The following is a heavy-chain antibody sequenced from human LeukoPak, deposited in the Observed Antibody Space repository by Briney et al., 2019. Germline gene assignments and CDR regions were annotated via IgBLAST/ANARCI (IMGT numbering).Heavy chain of an antibody. V-gene: IGHV1-46*01. CDR1: GYTFTSYG. J-gene: IGHJ4*02. Sequence: ASVKVSCKASGYTFTSYGISWVRQAPGQGLEWMGIINPSGGSTSYAQKFQGRVTMTRDMSTSTVYMELSSLRSEDTAVYYCAGEYSSSSLGYWGQGTLVTVSS. CDR2: INPSGGST. CDR3: AGEYSSSSLGY. D-gene: IGHD6-13*01.